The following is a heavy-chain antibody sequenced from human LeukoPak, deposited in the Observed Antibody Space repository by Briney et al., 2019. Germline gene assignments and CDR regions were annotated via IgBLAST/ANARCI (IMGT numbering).Heavy chain of an antibody. CDR1: GFTFSNYG. D-gene: IGHD2-15*01. V-gene: IGHV3-33*01. CDR3: ARDTRRYCSGGSCYSPFDY. Sequence: PGGSLRLSCAASGFTFSNYGMHWVRQAPGKGLEWVAIIWYDGSHKYYADSVKGRFTISRDNSKNTLYLQMNSLRAEDTAVYYCARDTRRYCSGGSCYSPFDYWGQGTLVTVSS. J-gene: IGHJ4*02. CDR2: IWYDGSHK.